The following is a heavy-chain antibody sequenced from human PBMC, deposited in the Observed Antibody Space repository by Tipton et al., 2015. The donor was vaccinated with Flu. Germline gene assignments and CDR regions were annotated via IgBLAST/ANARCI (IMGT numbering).Heavy chain of an antibody. Sequence: TLSLTCAVSGDSIRSSDYYGGWMRHPPGKGLEWIGNIFHRGNSNHNPSLRSRVTISVDTSKNQFSLKLSSMTAADTAVYYCARRDYSNYVSEPKNWFAPWGQGALVTVSS. CDR3: ARRDYSNYVSEPKNWFAP. CDR1: GDSIRSSDYY. V-gene: IGHV4-39*07. J-gene: IGHJ5*02. D-gene: IGHD4-11*01. CDR2: IFHRGNS.